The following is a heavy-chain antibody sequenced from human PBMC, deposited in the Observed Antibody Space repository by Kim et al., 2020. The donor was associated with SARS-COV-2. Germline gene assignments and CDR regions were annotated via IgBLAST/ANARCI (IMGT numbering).Heavy chain of an antibody. V-gene: IGHV4-31*03. D-gene: IGHD4-4*01. CDR2: IYYSGST. Sequence: SETLSLXCTVSGGSISSGGYYWSWIRQHPGKGLEWIGYIYYSGSTYYNPSLKSRVTISVDTSKNQFSLKLSSVTAADTAVYYCARAIRGPPRTHYNYFDYWGQGTLVTVSS. CDR3: ARAIRGPPRTHYNYFDY. J-gene: IGHJ4*02. CDR1: GGSISSGGYY.